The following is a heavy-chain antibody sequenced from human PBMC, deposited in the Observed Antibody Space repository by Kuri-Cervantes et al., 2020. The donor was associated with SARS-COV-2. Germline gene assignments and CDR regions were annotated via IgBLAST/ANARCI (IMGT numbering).Heavy chain of an antibody. CDR2: IKQDGSEK. CDR1: GFTFSSYW. V-gene: IGHV3-7*01. D-gene: IGHD1-7*01. Sequence: GESLKISCAASGFTFSSYWMSWVRQAPGKGLEWVANIKQDGSEKYYADSVKGRFTISRDNAKNSLYLQMNSLRAEDTAVYYCASGEIAASGTIYYFDYWGQGTLVTVSS. CDR3: ASGEIAASGTIYYFDY. J-gene: IGHJ4*02.